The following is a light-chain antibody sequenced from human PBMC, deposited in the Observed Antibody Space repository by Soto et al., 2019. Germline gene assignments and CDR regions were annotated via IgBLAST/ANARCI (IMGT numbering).Light chain of an antibody. Sequence: QSALTQPASVSGSPGQSITISRTGTSSDVGGYNYVSWYQQHPGKAPKLMIYDVSNRPSGVSSRFSGSKSGNTASLTISGLQADDEADYYCSSYISSSPDVLFGGGTKVTVL. CDR3: SSYISSSPDVL. CDR2: DVS. CDR1: SSDVGGYNY. V-gene: IGLV2-14*03. J-gene: IGLJ3*02.